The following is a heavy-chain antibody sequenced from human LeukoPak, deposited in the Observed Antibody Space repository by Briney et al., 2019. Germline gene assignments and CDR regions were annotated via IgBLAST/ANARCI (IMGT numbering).Heavy chain of an antibody. Sequence: GASVKFSCKASGYTFTSNGISCVRQAPGQGLEWMEGISAYNGNTNYAQKLQGRVAMTTDTSTSTAYMELRSLRSDDTAVYYCARDRIQLWSGYWYFELWGRGTLVTVSS. D-gene: IGHD5-18*01. J-gene: IGHJ2*01. CDR3: ARDRIQLWSGYWYFEL. V-gene: IGHV1-18*04. CDR2: ISAYNGNT. CDR1: GYTFTSNG.